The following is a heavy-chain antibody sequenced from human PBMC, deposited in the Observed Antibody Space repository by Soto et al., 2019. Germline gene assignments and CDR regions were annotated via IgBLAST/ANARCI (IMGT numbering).Heavy chain of an antibody. CDR1: GFTFSDHY. V-gene: IGHV3-72*01. Sequence: EVQLVESGGGLVQPGGSLRLSCAASGFTFSDHYMDWVRQAPGKGLEWIARSRNKASGYTTVYAASVRGKFTISRDDSRSPLYLQMNSLNTEDTAVYYCARGFHSFDIWAEGQWSPSLQ. CDR3: ARGFHSFDI. CDR2: SRNKASGYTT. J-gene: IGHJ3*02.